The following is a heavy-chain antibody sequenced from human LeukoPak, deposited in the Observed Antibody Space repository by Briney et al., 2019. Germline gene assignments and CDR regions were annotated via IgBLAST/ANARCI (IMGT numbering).Heavy chain of an antibody. CDR1: GFTFSDYY. Sequence: GGSLRLSCAASGFTFSDYYMSWLRQAPGKGLEWVAYICDSGRAVYCADSVKGRFTISRDNAKNSVYLQMNNLRAEDTAVYYCARDRLGDYDHSGYYDKWGQGTLVTVSS. J-gene: IGHJ4*02. D-gene: IGHD3-22*01. V-gene: IGHV3-11*01. CDR2: ICDSGRAV. CDR3: ARDRLGDYDHSGYYDK.